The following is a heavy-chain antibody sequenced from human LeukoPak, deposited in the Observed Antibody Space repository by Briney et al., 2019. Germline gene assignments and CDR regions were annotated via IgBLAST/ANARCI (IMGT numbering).Heavy chain of an antibody. Sequence: SETLSLTCTVSGGSISSGGYYWSWIRQHPGKGLEWIGYIYYSGSTYHNPSLKSRVTISVDTSKNQFSLKLSSVTAADTAVYYCARTYYDILTGYSLFDYWSQGTLVTVSS. V-gene: IGHV4-31*03. CDR2: IYYSGST. CDR3: ARTYYDILTGYSLFDY. D-gene: IGHD3-9*01. J-gene: IGHJ4*02. CDR1: GGSISSGGYY.